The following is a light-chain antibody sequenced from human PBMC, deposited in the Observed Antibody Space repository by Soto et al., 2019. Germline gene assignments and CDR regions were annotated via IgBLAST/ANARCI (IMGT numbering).Light chain of an antibody. CDR1: SSNIGSNT. Sequence: QSVLTQPPSASGTPGQRVTISFSGSSSNIGSNTVNWYQQLPGTAPKLLIHANNQRPSGVPDRFSGSKSGTSASLAISWLQSEEADYYCAAWDDSLNGYVFGTGTKV. J-gene: IGLJ1*01. CDR2: ANN. V-gene: IGLV1-44*01. CDR3: AAWDDSLNGYV.